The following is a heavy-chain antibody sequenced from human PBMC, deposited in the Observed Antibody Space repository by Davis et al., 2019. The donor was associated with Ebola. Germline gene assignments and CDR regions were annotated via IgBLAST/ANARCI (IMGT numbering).Heavy chain of an antibody. Sequence: GESLKISCAASGISFSKYGMFWVRPAPGKVMEWVAVIPPDGSDKNYADSGKGRFTISRDNSKNTLDLQMNSLRPEDTAVYYCVKTRSNWWNDALEIWGRGTMVIVSS. J-gene: IGHJ3*02. D-gene: IGHD2-8*02. V-gene: IGHV3-30*18. CDR2: IPPDGSDK. CDR1: GISFSKYG. CDR3: VKTRSNWWNDALEI.